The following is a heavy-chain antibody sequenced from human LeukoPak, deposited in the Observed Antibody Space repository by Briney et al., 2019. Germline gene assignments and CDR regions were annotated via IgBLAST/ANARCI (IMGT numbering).Heavy chain of an antibody. V-gene: IGHV1-8*03. CDR1: GYTFTSYD. D-gene: IGHD6-13*01. Sequence: ASVKVSCKASGYTFTSYDINWVRQATGQGLEWMGWMNPNSGNTGYAQKFQGRVTITRNTSISTAYMELSSLRSEDTAVYYCARVGYSSSWYGYYYYYYMDVWGKGTTVTVSS. CDR2: MNPNSGNT. J-gene: IGHJ6*03. CDR3: ARVGYSSSWYGYYYYYYMDV.